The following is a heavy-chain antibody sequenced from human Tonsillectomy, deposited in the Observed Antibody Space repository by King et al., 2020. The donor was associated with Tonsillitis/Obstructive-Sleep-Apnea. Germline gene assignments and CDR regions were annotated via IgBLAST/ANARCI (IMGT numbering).Heavy chain of an antibody. CDR2: INPSDGIT. J-gene: IGHJ4*02. CDR1: GYTFTRNY. V-gene: IGHV1-46*01. Sequence: QLVQSGAEVKKPGASVKVSCKASGYTFTRNYVHWVRQAPGQGLEWMGIINPSDGITTYAQKFQGRVTMTRDTSTSTVNMELGSLRPEDTAVYYCVRDDKDGRHLDYWGQGSLVSVSS. D-gene: IGHD2-15*01. CDR3: VRDDKDGRHLDY.